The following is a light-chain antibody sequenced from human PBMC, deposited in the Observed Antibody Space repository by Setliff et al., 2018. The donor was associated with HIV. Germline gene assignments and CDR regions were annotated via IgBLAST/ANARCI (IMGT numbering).Light chain of an antibody. J-gene: IGLJ2*01. V-gene: IGLV2-8*01. Sequence: QSALTQPPSASGSPGQSVTISCTGTSSDVGGYNYVSWYQHHPGKAPKLIIYEVTKRRSGVPDRFSGSKSGNTASLTVSGLQAEDEADYYCSSYAGSNNWGVFGGGTKVTVL. CDR1: SSDVGGYNY. CDR3: SSYAGSNNWGV. CDR2: EVT.